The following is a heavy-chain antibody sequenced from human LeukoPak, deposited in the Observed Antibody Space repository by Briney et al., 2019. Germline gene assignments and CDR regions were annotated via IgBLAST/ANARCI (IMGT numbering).Heavy chain of an antibody. Sequence: GGSLRLSCAASGFTFSSYAMSWVRQAPGKGLEWVSGISGSGGSTYYADSVKGRFTISRDNSKNTLYLQMNSLRAEDTAVYYCAKTFYYGSGSEIYGMDVWGQGTTVTVSS. D-gene: IGHD3-10*01. CDR2: ISGSGGST. J-gene: IGHJ6*02. CDR3: AKTFYYGSGSEIYGMDV. CDR1: GFTFSSYA. V-gene: IGHV3-23*01.